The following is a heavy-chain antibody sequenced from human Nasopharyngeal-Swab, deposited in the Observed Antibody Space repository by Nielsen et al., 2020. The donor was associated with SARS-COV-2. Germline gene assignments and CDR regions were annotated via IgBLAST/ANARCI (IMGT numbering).Heavy chain of an antibody. CDR3: AKDQEPVIVPAAMSPFDY. CDR1: GFTFSSYW. Sequence: GESLKISCAASGFTFSSYWMSWVRQAPGKGPEWVAVISYDGSNKYYEDSVKGRFTISRDNSKNTLYLQMNSLRAEDTAVYYCAKDQEPVIVPAAMSPFDYWGQGTLVTVSS. CDR2: ISYDGSNK. J-gene: IGHJ4*02. V-gene: IGHV3-30*18. D-gene: IGHD2-2*01.